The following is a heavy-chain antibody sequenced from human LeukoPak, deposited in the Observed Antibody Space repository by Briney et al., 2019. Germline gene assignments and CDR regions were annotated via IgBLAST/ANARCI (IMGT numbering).Heavy chain of an antibody. Sequence: SETLSLTCTVSGGSINSYYWCWIRQPPGKGLEWIGYIYYSGSTEYNPSLKSRVTISVDTSKNQFSLKMSSVTAADTAVYYCARARDGHINNWFDPWGQGTLVTVSS. CDR2: IYYSGST. V-gene: IGHV4-59*01. CDR1: GGSINSYY. D-gene: IGHD5-24*01. J-gene: IGHJ5*02. CDR3: ARARDGHINNWFDP.